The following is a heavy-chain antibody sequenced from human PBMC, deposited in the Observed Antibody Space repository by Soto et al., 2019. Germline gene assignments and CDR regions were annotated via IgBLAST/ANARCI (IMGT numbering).Heavy chain of an antibody. Sequence: ASVKVSCKASGYTFTGYYMHWVRQAPGQGLEWMGWINPNSGGTNYAQKFQGWVTMTRDTSISTAYMELSRLRSDDTAVYYCARGGGGGDCSGGSCYLYYFDYWGQGTLVTVSS. V-gene: IGHV1-2*04. CDR2: INPNSGGT. CDR1: GYTFTGYY. CDR3: ARGGGGGDCSGGSCYLYYFDY. J-gene: IGHJ4*02. D-gene: IGHD2-15*01.